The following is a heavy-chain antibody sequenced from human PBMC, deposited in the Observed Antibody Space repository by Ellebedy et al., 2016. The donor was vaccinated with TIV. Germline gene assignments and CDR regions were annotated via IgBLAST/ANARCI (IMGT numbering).Heavy chain of an antibody. CDR3: ARSPATGTVDY. V-gene: IGHV3-7*01. CDR1: GFTFSSYW. D-gene: IGHD1-1*01. Sequence: GESLKISXAASGFTFSSYWMQWVRQAPGKGLEWVTNIKQDGSAKYYVDSVKGRFTMSRDNAKNSLYLQLNSLRAEDTAVYYCARSPATGTVDYWGHGTLVTVSS. CDR2: IKQDGSAK. J-gene: IGHJ4*01.